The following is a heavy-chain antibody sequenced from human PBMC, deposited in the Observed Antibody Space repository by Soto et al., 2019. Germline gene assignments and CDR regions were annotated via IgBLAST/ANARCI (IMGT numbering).Heavy chain of an antibody. V-gene: IGHV1-18*04. CDR2: ISPDNGNT. CDR1: GYIFTSYY. Sequence: GASVKVSCKASGYIFTSYYIHWVRQAPGQGLEWMGWISPDNGNTNYAQKLQGRVTMTTDTSTSTAYMELRSLRSDDTAVYYCARALGYSGYAGMDVWGQGTTVTAP. D-gene: IGHD5-12*01. J-gene: IGHJ6*02. CDR3: ARALGYSGYAGMDV.